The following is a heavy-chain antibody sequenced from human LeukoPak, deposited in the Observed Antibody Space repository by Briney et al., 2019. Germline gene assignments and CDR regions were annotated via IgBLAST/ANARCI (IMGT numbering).Heavy chain of an antibody. Sequence: ASVKVSCKASGYTFTSYGISWVRQAPGQGLEWMGWISAYNGNTNYAQKLQGRVTMTTDTSTSTGYMGLRSLRSDDTAVYYCAGGYCSSTSCYTWGRGAYGMDVWGQGTTVTVSS. CDR1: GYTFTSYG. CDR2: ISAYNGNT. J-gene: IGHJ6*02. D-gene: IGHD2-2*02. V-gene: IGHV1-18*01. CDR3: AGGYCSSTSCYTWGRGAYGMDV.